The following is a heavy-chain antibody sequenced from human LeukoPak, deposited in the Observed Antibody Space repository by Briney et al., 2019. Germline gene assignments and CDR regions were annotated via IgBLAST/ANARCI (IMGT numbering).Heavy chain of an antibody. Sequence: ASVKVSCKASGYTFTNYIIHWVRQAPGQRLEWMGWINAGNGDTKYSQKFQGRVTITVDESTSTAYMELSSLRSEDTAVYYCARDERRLGYFDYWGQGTLVTVSS. V-gene: IGHV1-3*01. D-gene: IGHD1-1*01. CDR3: ARDERRLGYFDY. J-gene: IGHJ4*02. CDR2: INAGNGDT. CDR1: GYTFTNYI.